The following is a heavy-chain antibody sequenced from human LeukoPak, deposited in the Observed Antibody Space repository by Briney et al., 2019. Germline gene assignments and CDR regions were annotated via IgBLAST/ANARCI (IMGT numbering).Heavy chain of an antibody. CDR2: ISSDGSTT. CDR1: GFTFSSYW. Sequence: GGSLRLSCAASGFTFSSYWMHWVRQGPGKGLVWVSRISSDGSTTSYADSVKGRFTISRDNAKNTLYLQMNSLRVEDTAVYYCARDSRYYYDSRNYDNVAFDMWGQGTMVTVSS. J-gene: IGHJ3*02. D-gene: IGHD3-10*01. CDR3: ARDSRYYYDSRNYDNVAFDM. V-gene: IGHV3-74*01.